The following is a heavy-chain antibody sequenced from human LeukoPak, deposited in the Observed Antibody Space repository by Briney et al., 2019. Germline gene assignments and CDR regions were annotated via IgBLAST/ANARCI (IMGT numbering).Heavy chain of an antibody. J-gene: IGHJ4*02. CDR2: IYYSGYT. CDR1: SGSINSYY. D-gene: IGHD3-22*01. Sequence: PSETLSLTCTVSSGSINSYYWSWIRQPPGKGLEWIGYIYYSGYTNYNPSLKSRVTISVDTSKNQFSLKLSSVTAADTAVYYCAREGDTSGYYYLDYWGQGTLVTVSS. V-gene: IGHV4-59*01. CDR3: AREGDTSGYYYLDY.